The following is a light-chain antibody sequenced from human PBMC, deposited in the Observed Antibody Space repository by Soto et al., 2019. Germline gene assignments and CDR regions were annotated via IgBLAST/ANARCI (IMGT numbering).Light chain of an antibody. CDR3: QQFDSSVT. Sequence: EIVLTQSPGSLSLSPGERATLSCRASQSVSSTFFAWYQQRPGQAPRLLMYGASSRATGIPERLSGSGSGTDFTLTISRLEPEDFAVYYCQQFDSSVTFGQGTKVEIK. CDR2: GAS. CDR1: QSVSSTF. V-gene: IGKV3-20*01. J-gene: IGKJ1*01.